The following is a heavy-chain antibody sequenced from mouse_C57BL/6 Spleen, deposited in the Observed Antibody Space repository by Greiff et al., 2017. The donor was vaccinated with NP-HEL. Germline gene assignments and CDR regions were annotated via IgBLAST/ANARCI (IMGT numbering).Heavy chain of an antibody. V-gene: IGHV1-50*01. CDR1: GYTFTSYW. J-gene: IGHJ2*01. CDR3: ARITTVVAGD. CDR2: IDPSDSYT. Sequence: VQLQQPGAELVKPGASVKLSCKASGYTFTSYWMQWVKQRPGQGLEWIGEIDPSDSYTNYNQKFKGKATLTVDTSSSTAYMQLSSLTSEDSAVYYCARITTVVAGDWGQGTTLTVSS. D-gene: IGHD1-1*01.